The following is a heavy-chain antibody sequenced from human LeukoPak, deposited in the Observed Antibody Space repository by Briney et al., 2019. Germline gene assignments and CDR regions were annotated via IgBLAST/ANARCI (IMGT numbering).Heavy chain of an antibody. D-gene: IGHD3-10*01. V-gene: IGHV3-23*01. CDR2: ISGSGGGT. CDR3: AKVLASMVRAFDY. J-gene: IGHJ4*02. CDR1: GFTFSSYA. Sequence: GGSLRLSCAASGFTFSSYAMSWVRQAPGKGLEWVSAISGSGGGTYYADSVKGRFTISRDNSKNTLYLQMNSLRAEDTAVYYCAKVLASMVRAFDYWGQGTLVTVSS.